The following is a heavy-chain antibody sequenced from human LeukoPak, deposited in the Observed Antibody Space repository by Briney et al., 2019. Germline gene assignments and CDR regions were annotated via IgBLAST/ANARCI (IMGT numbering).Heavy chain of an antibody. CDR3: ARDVVVYYYYYYGMDV. Sequence: ASVKVSCKASGYTFTSYGISWVRQAPGQGLEWMGWMNPNSGNTGYAQKFQGRVTITRNTSISTAYMELSSLRSEDTAVYYCARDVVVYYYYYYGMDVWGQGTTVTVSS. J-gene: IGHJ6*02. CDR2: MNPNSGNT. V-gene: IGHV1-8*03. CDR1: GYTFTSYG. D-gene: IGHD2-15*01.